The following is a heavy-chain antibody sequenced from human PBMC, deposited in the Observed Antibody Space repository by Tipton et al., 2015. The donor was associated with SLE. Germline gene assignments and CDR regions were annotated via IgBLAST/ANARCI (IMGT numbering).Heavy chain of an antibody. CDR1: GYTFTGYY. J-gene: IGHJ4*02. V-gene: IGHV1-18*04. Sequence: QSGPEVKKPGASVKVSCKASGYTFTGYYMHWVRQAPGQGLEWMGWISAYNGNTNYAQKLQGRVTMTTDTSTSTAYMELRSLRSDDTAVYYCAGVRIVATIIAWDFDYWGQGTLVTVSS. D-gene: IGHD5-12*01. CDR2: ISAYNGNT. CDR3: AGVRIVATIIAWDFDY.